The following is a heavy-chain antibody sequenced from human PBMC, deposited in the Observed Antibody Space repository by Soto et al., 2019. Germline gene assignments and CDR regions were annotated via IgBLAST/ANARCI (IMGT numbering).Heavy chain of an antibody. V-gene: IGHV4-39*01. CDR3: TRHAGHSSGSTDY. CDR1: GGSISSSSYY. CDR2: IYYSGST. D-gene: IGHD6-19*01. J-gene: IGHJ4*02. Sequence: QLQLQESGPGLVKPSETLSLTCTVSGGSISSSSYYWGWIRQPPGKGLEWIGSIYYSGSTYYNPSLKRRLTIAEDTSNNQFSMKRSSVTAADTAVYYCTRHAGHSSGSTDYWGQGTLVTVSS.